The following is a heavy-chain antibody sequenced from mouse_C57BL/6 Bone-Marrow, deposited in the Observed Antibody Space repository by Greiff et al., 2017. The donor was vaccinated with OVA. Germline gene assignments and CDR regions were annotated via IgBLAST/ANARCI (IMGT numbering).Heavy chain of an antibody. V-gene: IGHV1-81*01. CDR1: GYTFTSYG. J-gene: IGHJ3*01. Sequence: QVQLQQSGAELARPGASVKLSCKASGYTFTSYGISWVKQRTGQGLEWIGEIYPRSGNTYYTEKFKGKATLTADKSSSTAYMELRSLTSEDSAVYFCARLGEAWFAYWGQGTLVTVSA. CDR2: IYPRSGNT. CDR3: ARLGEAWFAY.